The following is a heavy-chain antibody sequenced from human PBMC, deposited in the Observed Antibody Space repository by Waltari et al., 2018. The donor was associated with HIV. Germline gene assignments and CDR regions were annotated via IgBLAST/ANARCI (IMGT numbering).Heavy chain of an antibody. CDR3: ARDDRNYYDSSGYYYVSDY. V-gene: IGHV1-2*06. Sequence: QVQLVQSGAEVKKPGASVKVSCTASGYTFTGYSMHWVRQAPGQGLEWMGRINPNRGGTNEAQKFKGRVTMTRDTSISTAYMELSRLRSDDTAVYYCARDDRNYYDSSGYYYVSDYWGQGTLVTVSS. CDR2: INPNRGGT. J-gene: IGHJ4*02. CDR1: GYTFTGYS. D-gene: IGHD3-22*01.